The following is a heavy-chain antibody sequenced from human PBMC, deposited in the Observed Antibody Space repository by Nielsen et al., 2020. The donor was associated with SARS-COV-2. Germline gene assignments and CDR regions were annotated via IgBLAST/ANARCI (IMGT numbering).Heavy chain of an antibody. Sequence: LRLSCTVSGGSISSGGYYWSWIRQHPGKGLEWIGYIYYSGSTYYNPSLKSRVTISVDTSRNQFSLKLSSVTAADTAVYYCARITYRSRSGRWDYYYYYGMDVWGQGTTVTVSS. D-gene: IGHD3-10*01. CDR1: GGSISSGGYY. V-gene: IGHV4-31*03. CDR3: ARITYRSRSGRWDYYYYYGMDV. J-gene: IGHJ6*02. CDR2: IYYSGST.